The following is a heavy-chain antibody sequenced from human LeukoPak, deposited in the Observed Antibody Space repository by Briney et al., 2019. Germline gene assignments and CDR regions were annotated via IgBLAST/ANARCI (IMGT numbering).Heavy chain of an antibody. Sequence: ASVKVSCKASGYTFTGYYMHWVRQAPGQGLEWMGWINPNSGGTNYAQKFQGRVTMTRDTSINTAYMELSRLRSDDTAVYYCARFPFAPYSSSWYEVDYWGQGTLVTVSS. CDR1: GYTFTGYY. D-gene: IGHD6-13*01. J-gene: IGHJ4*02. V-gene: IGHV1-2*02. CDR2: INPNSGGT. CDR3: ARFPFAPYSSSWYEVDY.